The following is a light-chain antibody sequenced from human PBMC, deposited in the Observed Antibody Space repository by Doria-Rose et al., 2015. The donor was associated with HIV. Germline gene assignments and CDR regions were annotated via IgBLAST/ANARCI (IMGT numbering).Light chain of an antibody. CDR1: QSLLYTSKNY. V-gene: IGKV4-1*01. J-gene: IGKJ3*01. Sequence: TQSPESLGMSLGERATLNCKSNQSLLYTSKNYLAWYQQKPGRPPKLLIYWASTRQSGVPARFSDSGSGTDFTLTISSLEAEDVAVYYCQQYYDTPSFGPGTTVDIK. CDR3: QQYYDTPS. CDR2: WAS.